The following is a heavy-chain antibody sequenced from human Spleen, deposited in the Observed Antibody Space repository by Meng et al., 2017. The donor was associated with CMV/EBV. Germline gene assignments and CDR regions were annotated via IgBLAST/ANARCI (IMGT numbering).Heavy chain of an antibody. CDR1: GGSISSYY. J-gene: IGHJ4*02. D-gene: IGHD6-13*01. Sequence: SETLSLTCTVSGGSISSYYWSWIRQPSGKGLEWIGYIYYSGSTNYNPSLKSRVTISVDTSKNQFSLKLSSVTAADTAVYYCARALCSSCPLVDYWGQGTLVTVSS. V-gene: IGHV4-59*01. CDR2: IYYSGST. CDR3: ARALCSSCPLVDY.